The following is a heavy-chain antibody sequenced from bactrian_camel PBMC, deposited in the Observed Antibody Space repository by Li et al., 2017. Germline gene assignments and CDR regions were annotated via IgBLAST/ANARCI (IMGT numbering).Heavy chain of an antibody. D-gene: IGHD5*01. V-gene: IGHV3S1*01. CDR2: HYTSGSQS. CDR3: AKDCVDGLGIDS. CDR1: ILSTRGAD. J-gene: IGHJ4*01. Sequence: QLVESGGGSVQAGGSLSLSCAASILSTRGADMAWGWFRQAPGKEREGIAAHYTSGSQSYYADSVKGRFTISRDNAKNTLYLQLNSLKTEDTAMYYRAKDCVDGLGIDSWGQGTQVTVS.